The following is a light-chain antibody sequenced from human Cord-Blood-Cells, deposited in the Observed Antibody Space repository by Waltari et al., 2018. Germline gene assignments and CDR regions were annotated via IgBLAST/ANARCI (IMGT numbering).Light chain of an antibody. CDR1: QSISSY. CDR2: AAA. V-gene: IGKV1-39*01. Sequence: DIQMTQSPSSLSASVGDRVTITCRASQSISSYLNWYQQKPGKAPKLLIYAAASLQSGVPSRFSGNGSRTDFTLTISSLQTEDFATYYCQQSYSTPATFGQGTKVEIK. CDR3: QQSYSTPAT. J-gene: IGKJ1*01.